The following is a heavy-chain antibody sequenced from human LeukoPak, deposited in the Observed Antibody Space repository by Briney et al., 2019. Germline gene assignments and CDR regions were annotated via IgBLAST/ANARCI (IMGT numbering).Heavy chain of an antibody. CDR1: GYSFTSYW. CDR3: ARDLLWFGGVRNYYYGMDV. CDR2: IYPGDSDT. Sequence: GESLKISCKGSGYSFTSYWIGWVRQMPGKGLEWMGIIYPGDSDTRYSPSFQGQVTISADKSISTAYLQWSSLKASDTAMYYCARDLLWFGGVRNYYYGMDVWGKGTTVTVSS. J-gene: IGHJ6*04. V-gene: IGHV5-51*01. D-gene: IGHD3-10*01.